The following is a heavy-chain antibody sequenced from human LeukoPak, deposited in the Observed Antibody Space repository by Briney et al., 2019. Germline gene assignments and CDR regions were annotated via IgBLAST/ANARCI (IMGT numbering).Heavy chain of an antibody. CDR1: GYTFISYD. CDR3: AKRGYSYGDFDF. CDR2: MNPDSGNT. V-gene: IGHV1-8*01. Sequence: GASVKVSCKASGYTFISYDINWVRQATGQGLEWMGWMNPDSGNTGYAQKFQGRVTMTRNTSISTAYMELSSLRSEDTAVYFCAKRGYSYGDFDFWGQGTLVTVSS. J-gene: IGHJ4*02. D-gene: IGHD5-18*01.